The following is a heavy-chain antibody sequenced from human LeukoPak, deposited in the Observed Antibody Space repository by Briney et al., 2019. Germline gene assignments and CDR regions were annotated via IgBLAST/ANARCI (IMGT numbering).Heavy chain of an antibody. CDR3: ARVSVVVTGGGMDV. J-gene: IGHJ6*02. V-gene: IGHV3-30-3*01. CDR1: GFTFSSHA. Sequence: GRSLRLSCAASGFTFSSHAMHWVRQAPGKGLEWVAVISYDGSNKYYADSVKGRFTISRDNSKNTLYLQMNSLRAEDTAVYYCARVSVVVTGGGMDVWGQGTTVTVSS. D-gene: IGHD2-21*02. CDR2: ISYDGSNK.